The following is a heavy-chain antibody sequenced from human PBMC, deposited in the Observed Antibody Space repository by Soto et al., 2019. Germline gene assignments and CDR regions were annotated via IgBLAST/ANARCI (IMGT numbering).Heavy chain of an antibody. D-gene: IGHD3-3*01. J-gene: IGHJ6*02. CDR2: INAGNGNT. CDR3: ARVNKYYDFWSGSYYGMDV. Sequence: GASVKVSCKASGYTFTSYAMHWVRQAPGQRLEWMGWINAGNGNTKYAQKFQGRVTMTTDTSTSTAYMELRSLRSDDTAVYYCARVNKYYDFWSGSYYGMDVWGQGTTVTVSS. CDR1: GYTFTSYA. V-gene: IGHV1-3*01.